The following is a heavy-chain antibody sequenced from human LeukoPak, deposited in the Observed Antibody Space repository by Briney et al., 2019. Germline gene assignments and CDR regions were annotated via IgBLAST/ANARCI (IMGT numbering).Heavy chain of an antibody. Sequence: SVKVSCKASGGTFSSYAISWVRQAPGQGLEWMGGTIPIFGTANYAQKFQGRVTITTDESTSTAYMELSSLRSEDTAVYYCARCRAPPRYYYYYYYMDVWGKGTTVTVSS. CDR1: GGTFSSYA. CDR2: TIPIFGTA. J-gene: IGHJ6*03. V-gene: IGHV1-69*05. CDR3: ARCRAPPRYYYYYYYMDV.